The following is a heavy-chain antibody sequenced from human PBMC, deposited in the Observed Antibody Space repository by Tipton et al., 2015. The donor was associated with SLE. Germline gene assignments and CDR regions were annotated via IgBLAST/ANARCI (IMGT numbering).Heavy chain of an antibody. Sequence: TLSLTCTVSGGSIPSHFLSWIRQPPGKGLEWLGCMYYSGSTNYNPSLRSRVSMSVDTSKSHFFLRLTSMTAADTAMYYCASLRRGYSYAYIDYWGQGTLVTVSS. CDR2: MYYSGST. V-gene: IGHV4-59*11. CDR3: ASLRRGYSYAYIDY. J-gene: IGHJ4*02. D-gene: IGHD5-18*01. CDR1: GGSIPSHF.